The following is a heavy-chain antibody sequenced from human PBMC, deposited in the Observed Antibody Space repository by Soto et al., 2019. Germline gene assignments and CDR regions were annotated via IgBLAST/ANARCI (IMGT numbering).Heavy chain of an antibody. J-gene: IGHJ6*02. D-gene: IGHD3-10*01. CDR2: INQDGSEK. V-gene: IGHV3-7*01. CDR1: GFTFTSYW. CDR3: ARDQRGGSYGMDV. Sequence: EEQLVESGGALVLPGESLRLSCAASGFTFTSYWMSWVRQAPGKGLEWVAIINQDGSEKNSVASVKGRFTISRDNAKTSVYLEMTSLRVEDTAVYYCARDQRGGSYGMDVWGQGNTVTVS.